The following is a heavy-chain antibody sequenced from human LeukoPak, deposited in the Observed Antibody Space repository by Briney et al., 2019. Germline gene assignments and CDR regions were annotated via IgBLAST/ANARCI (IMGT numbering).Heavy chain of an antibody. V-gene: IGHV1-2*02. J-gene: IGHJ4*02. D-gene: IGHD3-9*01. CDR3: VKGGHTTGYDYFDY. Sequence: ASVKVSCKASGYIFTGHFMHWVRQAPGQGPEWMGCINPNSGDTKYSQKFQGRVTVTIDTSISTGYMELSSLRSDDTAVFYCVKGGHTTGYDYFDYWGQGTLVTVSS. CDR2: INPNSGDT. CDR1: GYIFTGHF.